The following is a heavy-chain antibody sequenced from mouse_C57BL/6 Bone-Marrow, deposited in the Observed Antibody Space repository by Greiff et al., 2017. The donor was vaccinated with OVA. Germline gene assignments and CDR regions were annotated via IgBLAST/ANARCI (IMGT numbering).Heavy chain of an antibody. D-gene: IGHD1-3*01. CDR2: ISSGSSTI. CDR3: ARGEVYEFDY. J-gene: IGHJ2*01. CDR1: GFTFSDYG. V-gene: IGHV5-17*01. Sequence: DVQLQESGGGLVKPGGSLKLSCAASGFTFSDYGMHWVRQAPEKGLEWVAYISSGSSTIYYADTVKGRFTISRDNAKNTLFLQMTSLRSEDTAMYYGARGEVYEFDYWGQGTTLTVSS.